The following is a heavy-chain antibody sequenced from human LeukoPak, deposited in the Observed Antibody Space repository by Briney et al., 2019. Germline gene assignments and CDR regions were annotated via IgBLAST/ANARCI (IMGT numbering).Heavy chain of an antibody. CDR3: AKGSRGSCSRTYCYPFDY. J-gene: IGHJ4*02. Sequence: PGGSLRLSCAASGFTFDNYALHWVRQAPGKGLEYVSAISSNGGSTYYANSVKGRFTISRDNSKHTLYLQMNRLRAEDTAVYYCAKGSRGSCSRTYCYPFDYWGQGTLVTVSS. CDR1: GFTFDNYA. CDR2: ISSNGGST. D-gene: IGHD2-2*01. V-gene: IGHV3-64*01.